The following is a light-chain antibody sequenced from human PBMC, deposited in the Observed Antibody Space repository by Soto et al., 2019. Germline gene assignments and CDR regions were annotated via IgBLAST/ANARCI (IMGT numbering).Light chain of an antibody. CDR3: HQYNSYHT. J-gene: IGKJ4*01. Sequence: DIQMTQSPSTLSAFVGDRVTITCRASQSVNSRLAWYQQRPVKAPKLLIYDASTLESGVPSRFSGSGSGTDFTLTISSLQPDDFATYYCHQYNSYHTFGGGTKVDIK. CDR1: QSVNSR. V-gene: IGKV1-5*01. CDR2: DAS.